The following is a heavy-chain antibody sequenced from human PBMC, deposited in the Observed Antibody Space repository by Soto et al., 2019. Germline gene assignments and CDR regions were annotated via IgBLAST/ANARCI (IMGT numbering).Heavy chain of an antibody. CDR2: IYSGGSA. V-gene: IGHV3-53*01. J-gene: IGHJ4*02. Sequence: EVQLVESGGGLIHPGGSLTLSCAASGFTVSSNSMSWVREAPGKGLEWVSVIYSGGSAYYADSVMGRFAISGDNLRNTQSFQNNSLRAKDTAVYYWATGILAAGSYCFGWWGQGTRV. D-gene: IGHD2-15*01. CDR1: GFTVSSNS. CDR3: ATGILAAGSYCFGW.